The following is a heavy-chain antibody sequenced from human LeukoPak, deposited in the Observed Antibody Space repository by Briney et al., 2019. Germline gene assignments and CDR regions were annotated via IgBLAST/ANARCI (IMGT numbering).Heavy chain of an antibody. Sequence: ASVKVSCKASGYTFTSYDINWVRQAPGQGLEWMGWINPNSGGTNYAQKFQGRVTMTRDTSISTAYMELSRLRSDDTAVYYCARPRDYDFWSHYGMDVWGQGTTVTVSS. D-gene: IGHD3-3*01. J-gene: IGHJ6*02. V-gene: IGHV1-2*02. CDR2: INPNSGGT. CDR3: ARPRDYDFWSHYGMDV. CDR1: GYTFTSYD.